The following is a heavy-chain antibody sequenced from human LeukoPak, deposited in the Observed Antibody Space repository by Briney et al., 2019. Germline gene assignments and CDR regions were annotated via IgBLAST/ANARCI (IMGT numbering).Heavy chain of an antibody. CDR1: GFTFSSYA. J-gene: IGHJ4*02. Sequence: GRSLRLSCAASGFTFSSYAMHWVRQAPGKGLEWVAVISYDGSNKYYADSVKGRFTISRDNSKNTLCLQMNSLRAEDTAVYYCASTYPQYSSGWYEYFDYWGQGTLVTVSS. V-gene: IGHV3-30-3*01. D-gene: IGHD6-19*01. CDR3: ASTYPQYSSGWYEYFDY. CDR2: ISYDGSNK.